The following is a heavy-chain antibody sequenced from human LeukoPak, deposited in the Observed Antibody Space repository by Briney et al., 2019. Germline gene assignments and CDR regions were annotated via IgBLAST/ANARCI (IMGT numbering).Heavy chain of an antibody. CDR3: AKGYRQGRWLPLDS. Sequence: GGSLRLSCAASGFTFDDYAMHWVRQVPGKGLEWVSGITDNSNKTVYADSVKGRFTISRDNARKSLFLQMNGLRREDTALYFWAKGYRQGRWLPLDSWGQGTLVAVSS. CDR1: GFTFDDYA. CDR2: ITDNSNKT. J-gene: IGHJ4*02. V-gene: IGHV3-9*01. D-gene: IGHD5-24*01.